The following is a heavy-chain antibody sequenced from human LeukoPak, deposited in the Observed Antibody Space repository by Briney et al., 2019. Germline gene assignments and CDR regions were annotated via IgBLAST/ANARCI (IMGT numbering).Heavy chain of an antibody. J-gene: IGHJ4*02. V-gene: IGHV4-39*07. D-gene: IGHD2-2*01. Sequence: SETLSLTCTVSGGSISSSSYYWGWIRQPPGKGLEWIGSMYYSGSTYYNPSLKSRVTISVDTSKNQFSLKLSSVTAADTAVYYCARGYCSSTSCYDGMLRPFDYWGQGTLVTVSS. CDR2: MYYSGST. CDR1: GGSISSSSYY. CDR3: ARGYCSSTSCYDGMLRPFDY.